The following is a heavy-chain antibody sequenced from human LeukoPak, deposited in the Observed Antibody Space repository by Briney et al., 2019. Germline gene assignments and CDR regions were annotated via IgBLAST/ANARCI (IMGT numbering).Heavy chain of an antibody. D-gene: IGHD3-10*01. CDR3: ARAEPYYYGSGAYNWFDP. V-gene: IGHV3-33*01. Sequence: GGSLRLSCAASGFTFSSYGMHWVRQAPGKGLEWVGVIWYDGSNKYYADSVKGRFTISRDNSKNTLYLQMNSLRAEDTAVYYCARAEPYYYGSGAYNWFDPWGQGTLVTVSS. CDR2: IWYDGSNK. J-gene: IGHJ5*02. CDR1: GFTFSSYG.